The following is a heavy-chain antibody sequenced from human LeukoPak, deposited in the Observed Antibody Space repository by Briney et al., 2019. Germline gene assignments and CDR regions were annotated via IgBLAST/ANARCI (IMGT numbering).Heavy chain of an antibody. J-gene: IGHJ4*02. CDR3: ARTPRYCSGTSCYAGYFDY. Sequence: GGSLRLSCAASGFTFSSYAMSWVRQAPGKGLEWVSAISGSGGSTYYAGSVKGRFTISRDNSKNTLYLQMNSLRAEDTAVYYCARTPRYCSGTSCYAGYFDYWGQGTLVTVSS. V-gene: IGHV3-23*01. CDR1: GFTFSSYA. D-gene: IGHD2-2*01. CDR2: ISGSGGST.